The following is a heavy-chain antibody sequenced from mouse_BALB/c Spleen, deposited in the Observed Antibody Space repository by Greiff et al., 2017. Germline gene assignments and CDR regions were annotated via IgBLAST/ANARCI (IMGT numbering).Heavy chain of an antibody. J-gene: IGHJ4*01. V-gene: IGHV2-9*02. CDR3: ARDKGTSYDGYYGGVDY. CDR2: IWAGGST. D-gene: IGHD2-3*01. Sequence: VMLVESGPGLVAPSQSLSITCTVSGFSLTSYGVHWVRQPPGKGLEWLGVIWAGGSTNYNSALMSRLSISKDNSKSQVFLKMNSLQTDDTAMYYCARDKGTSYDGYYGGVDYWGQGTSGTVSS. CDR1: GFSLTSYG.